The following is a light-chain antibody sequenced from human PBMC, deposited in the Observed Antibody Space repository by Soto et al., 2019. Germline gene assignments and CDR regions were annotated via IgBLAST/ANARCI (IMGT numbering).Light chain of an antibody. CDR2: WAS. J-gene: IGKJ4*01. CDR3: QQYYSTPLT. Sequence: IVMTQSPDSLAVSLGERATVNCKSSQSVSYSSKNKDYLSWYQQRPGQPPRLLIYWASTRESGVPDRFSGSGSGTDFTLTISNLQAEDVAVYYCQQYYSTPLTFGGGTEVEIK. V-gene: IGKV4-1*01. CDR1: QSVSYSSKNKDY.